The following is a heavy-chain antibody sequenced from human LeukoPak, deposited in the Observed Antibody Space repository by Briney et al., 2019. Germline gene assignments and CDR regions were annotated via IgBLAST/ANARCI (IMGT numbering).Heavy chain of an antibody. D-gene: IGHD5-12*01. CDR3: ARDRGYTQDY. V-gene: IGHV3-74*01. J-gene: IGHJ4*02. CDR1: GFTFSSYW. CDR2: IKSDGSST. Sequence: VGSLRLSCAASGFTFSSYWMHWVRQAPGKGLVWVSHIKSDGSSTSYADSVKGRFTISRDNAKNTLYLQMNSLRAEDTAVYYCARDRGYTQDYWGLGTLVTVSS.